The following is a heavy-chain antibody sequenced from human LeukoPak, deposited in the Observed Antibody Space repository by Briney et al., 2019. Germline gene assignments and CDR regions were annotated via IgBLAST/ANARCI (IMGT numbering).Heavy chain of an antibody. CDR2: INKDGSET. CDR3: ARVKMRPGTTETTGGVEDY. Sequence: GGSLRLSCAVSGFTFSTYSMSWVRQAPGKGVEGVAIINKDGSETHYVDSVKGRFTISRDNAQTSLYLQMNSLRAADTALYYCARVKMRPGTTETTGGVEDYWAQGTLVTVSS. J-gene: IGHJ4*02. V-gene: IGHV3-7*01. D-gene: IGHD1-1*01. CDR1: GFTFSTYS.